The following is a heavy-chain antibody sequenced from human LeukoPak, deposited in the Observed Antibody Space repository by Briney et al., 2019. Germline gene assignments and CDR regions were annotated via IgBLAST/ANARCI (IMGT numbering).Heavy chain of an antibody. CDR1: GYTFTSYY. V-gene: IGHV1-46*01. D-gene: IGHD3-3*01. J-gene: IGHJ4*02. CDR2: INPSGGST. CDR3: ARGATYDFWSGYFFGPKYYFDY. Sequence: ASVKVSCKASGYTFTSYYMHWVRQAPGQGLEWMGIINPSGGSTSYAQKFQGRVTMTRDMSTSTVYMELSRLRSDDTAVYYCARGATYDFWSGYFFGPKYYFDYWGQGTLVTVSS.